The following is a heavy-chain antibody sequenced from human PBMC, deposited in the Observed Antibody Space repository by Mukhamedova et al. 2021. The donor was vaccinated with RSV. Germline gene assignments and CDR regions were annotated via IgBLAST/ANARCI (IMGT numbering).Heavy chain of an antibody. CDR2: IKSKTDGGTT. J-gene: IGHJ4*02. V-gene: IGHV3-15*01. D-gene: IGHD7-27*01. Sequence: GKGLEWVGRIKSKTDGGTTDYAAPVKGRFTISRDDSKNTLYLQMNSLKTEDTAVYYCTTRRANNWGIGYWGQGTLVTVSS. CDR3: TTRRANNWGIGY.